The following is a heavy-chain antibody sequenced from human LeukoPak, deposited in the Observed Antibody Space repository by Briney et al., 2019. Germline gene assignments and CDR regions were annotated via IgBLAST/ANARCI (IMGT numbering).Heavy chain of an antibody. CDR3: AISGLHPNFDY. D-gene: IGHD5-24*01. CDR1: GFTFSSYA. Sequence: GGSLRLSCAASGFTFSSYAMSWVRQAPGKGLEWVSAISGSGGSTYYEDSVKGRFTISRDNSKNTLYLQMNSLRAGDTAVYYCAISGLHPNFDYWGQGTLVTVSS. J-gene: IGHJ4*02. CDR2: ISGSGGST. V-gene: IGHV3-23*01.